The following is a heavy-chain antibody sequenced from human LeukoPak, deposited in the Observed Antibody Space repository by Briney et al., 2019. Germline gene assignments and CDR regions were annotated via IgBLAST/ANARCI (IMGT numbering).Heavy chain of an antibody. CDR1: GGSFSGYY. CDR2: INHSGST. CDR3: ARAPRRPAPFDY. Sequence: SETLSLTCAVYGGSFSGYYWSWIRQPPGKGLEWIGEINHSGSTNYNPSLKSRVTMSVDTSKNQFSLKLSSVTAADTAVYYCARAPRRPAPFDYWGQGTLVTVSS. V-gene: IGHV4-34*01. J-gene: IGHJ4*02.